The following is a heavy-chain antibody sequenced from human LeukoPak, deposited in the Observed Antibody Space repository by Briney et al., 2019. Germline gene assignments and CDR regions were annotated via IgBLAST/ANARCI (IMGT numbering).Heavy chain of an antibody. J-gene: IGHJ4*02. CDR2: INHSGST. CDR1: GGSFSGYY. D-gene: IGHD5-18*01. Sequence: SETLSLTCAVYGGSFSGYYWSWIRQPPGKGLEWIGEINHSGSTNYNPSLKSRVTISVDTSKNQFSLKLSSVTAADTAVYYCARSTGYSYARDDYWGQGTLVTVSS. V-gene: IGHV4-34*01. CDR3: ARSTGYSYARDDY.